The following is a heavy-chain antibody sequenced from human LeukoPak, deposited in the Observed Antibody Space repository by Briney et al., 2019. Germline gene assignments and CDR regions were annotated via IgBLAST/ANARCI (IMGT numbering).Heavy chain of an antibody. CDR2: ISGSGGST. D-gene: IGHD1-1*01. V-gene: IGHV3-23*01. CDR3: AKGLERESRLDS. CDR1: GFTFRSYA. J-gene: IGHJ4*02. Sequence: GGSLRLSCAASGFTFRSYAMSWVRQAPGKGLEWVSGISGSGGSTYYADSVRGRFTISTDNSKNTLYLQMNSLRAEDTALYYCAKGLERESRLDSWGQGTLVTVSS.